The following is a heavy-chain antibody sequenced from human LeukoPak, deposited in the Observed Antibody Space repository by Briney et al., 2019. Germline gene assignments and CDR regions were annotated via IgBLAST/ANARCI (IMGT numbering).Heavy chain of an antibody. J-gene: IGHJ4*02. V-gene: IGHV4-59*08. CDR1: GGSFSGYY. CDR3: ARLSRGVDPDY. Sequence: SETLSLTCAVYGGSFSGYYWSWIRQPPGKGLEWIGYIYYSGSTNYNPSLKSRVTISVDTSKNQFSLKLSSVTAADTAVYYCARLSRGVDPDYWGQGTLVTVSS. CDR2: IYYSGST. D-gene: IGHD5-12*01.